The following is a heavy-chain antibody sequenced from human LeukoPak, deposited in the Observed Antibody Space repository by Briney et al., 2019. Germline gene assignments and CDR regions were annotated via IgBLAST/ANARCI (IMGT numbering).Heavy chain of an antibody. D-gene: IGHD3-22*01. CDR2: INHSGST. CDR3: ARGRSGYYRALDY. CDR1: GGSFSGYY. J-gene: IGHJ4*02. Sequence: SETLSLTCAVYGGSFSGYYWSWIRRPPGKGLEWIGEINHSGSTNYNPSLKSRVTISVDTSKNQFSLKLSSVTAADTAVYYCARGRSGYYRALDYWGQGTLVTVSS. V-gene: IGHV4-34*01.